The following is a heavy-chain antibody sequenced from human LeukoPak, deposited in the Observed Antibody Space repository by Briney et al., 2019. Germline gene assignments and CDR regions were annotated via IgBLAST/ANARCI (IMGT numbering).Heavy chain of an antibody. Sequence: ASVKVSCKASGYTLTAYYMHWVRQAPGQGLEWMGWINPNSGGTNYAQEFQGRVTMTRDTSISTAYMELNRLRSDDTAVYYCARARGEVVPAAEGFDPWGQGTLVTVSS. CDR2: INPNSGGT. V-gene: IGHV1-2*02. CDR1: GYTLTAYY. D-gene: IGHD2-2*01. CDR3: ARARGEVVPAAEGFDP. J-gene: IGHJ5*02.